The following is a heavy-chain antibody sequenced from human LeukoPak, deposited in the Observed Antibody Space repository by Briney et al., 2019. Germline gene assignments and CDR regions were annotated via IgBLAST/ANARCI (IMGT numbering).Heavy chain of an antibody. V-gene: IGHV3-30*18. J-gene: IGHJ4*02. D-gene: IGHD5-18*01. Sequence: PGGSLRLSCAASGFTFSSYGMHWVRQAPGKGLEWVAVISYDGSNKYYADSVNGRFTISRDNSKNTLYLQMNSLRAEDTAVYYCAKSLVKRIQLWDLDYWGQGTLVTVSS. CDR1: GFTFSSYG. CDR2: ISYDGSNK. CDR3: AKSLVKRIQLWDLDY.